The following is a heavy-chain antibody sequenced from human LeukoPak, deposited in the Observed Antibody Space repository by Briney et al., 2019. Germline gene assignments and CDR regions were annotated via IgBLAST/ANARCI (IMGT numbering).Heavy chain of an antibody. V-gene: IGHV1-2*02. CDR3: ARVKGEASWFDP. CDR1: GYTFTGYH. CDR2: ITPNSGET. J-gene: IGHJ5*02. D-gene: IGHD3-16*01. Sequence: ASVKVSCKASGYTFTGYHVHWVRQAPGQGLEWMGWITPNSGETTYAQKFQGRVTLTRDTSINTAYMELSRLTSDDTAVYYCARVKGEASWFDPWGQGTLVTVSS.